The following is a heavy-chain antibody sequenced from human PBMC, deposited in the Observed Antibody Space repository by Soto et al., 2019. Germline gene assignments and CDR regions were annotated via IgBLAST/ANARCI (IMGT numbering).Heavy chain of an antibody. CDR3: ANLDSSPPGFRDH. D-gene: IGHD6-19*01. V-gene: IGHV3-23*01. J-gene: IGHJ4*02. Sequence: PGGSLRLSCAASGFTFSSYAMSWFRQAPGKGLEWVSAISGSGGSTYYADSVKGRFTISRDNSKNTLYLQMNSLRAEDTAVYYCANLDSSPPGFRDHWGQGTLVTVSS. CDR1: GFTFSSYA. CDR2: ISGSGGST.